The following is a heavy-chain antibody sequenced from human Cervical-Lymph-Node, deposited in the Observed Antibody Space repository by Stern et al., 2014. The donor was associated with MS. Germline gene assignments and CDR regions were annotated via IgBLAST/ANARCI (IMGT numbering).Heavy chain of an antibody. V-gene: IGHV3-7*03. CDR3: ANGGTTWN. CDR2: TNQAGSEK. D-gene: IGHD1-1*01. CDR1: ELAFGTCW. J-gene: IGHJ4*02. Sequence: VQLVESGGGEVQPGGSLRLSCAASELAFGTCWMNWVRQAPGKGLQWVTNTNQAGSEKYYVDSVKGRFTISRDNAKKSLYLQMNNLRSEDTAVYYCANGGTTWNWGQGTLVTVSS.